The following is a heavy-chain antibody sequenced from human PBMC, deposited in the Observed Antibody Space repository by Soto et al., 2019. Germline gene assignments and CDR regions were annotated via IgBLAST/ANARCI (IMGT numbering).Heavy chain of an antibody. CDR3: ARARSVDTAMGPPGAFDI. CDR2: IYYSGST. CDR1: GGSISSGDYY. D-gene: IGHD5-18*01. J-gene: IGHJ3*02. V-gene: IGHV4-30-4*01. Sequence: SETLSLTCTVSGGSISSGDYYWSWIRQPPGKGLEWIGYIYYSGSTYYNPSLKSRVTISVDTSKNQFSLKLSSVTAADTAVYYCARARSVDTAMGPPGAFDIWGQGTMVTVSS.